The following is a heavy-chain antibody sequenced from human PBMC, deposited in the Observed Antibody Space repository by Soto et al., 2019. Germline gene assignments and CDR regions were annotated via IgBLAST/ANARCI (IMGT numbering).Heavy chain of an antibody. D-gene: IGHD6-13*01. Sequence: SETLSLTCAVSGGSISSGGYSWSWIRQPPGKGLEWIGYINHSGSTNYNPSLKSRVTISVDTSKNQFSLKLSSVTAADTAVYYCGSAAGTNPNWFDPWGQGTLVTVSS. CDR3: GSAAGTNPNWFDP. V-gene: IGHV4-30-2*01. CDR1: GGSISSGGYS. CDR2: INHSGST. J-gene: IGHJ5*02.